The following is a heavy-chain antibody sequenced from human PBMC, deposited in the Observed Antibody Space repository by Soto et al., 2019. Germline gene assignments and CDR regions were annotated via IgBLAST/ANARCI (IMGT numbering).Heavy chain of an antibody. CDR2: ISGSGGST. D-gene: IGHD3-9*01. Sequence: GGSVRLSCAASGFTFSSYAMSWVRQAPGKGLEWVSAISGSGGSTYYADSVKGRFTISRDNSKNTLYLQMNSLRAEDTAVYYCAKDGTGYYPGDRAAFDIWGQGTMVTVS. CDR1: GFTFSSYA. J-gene: IGHJ3*02. CDR3: AKDGTGYYPGDRAAFDI. V-gene: IGHV3-23*01.